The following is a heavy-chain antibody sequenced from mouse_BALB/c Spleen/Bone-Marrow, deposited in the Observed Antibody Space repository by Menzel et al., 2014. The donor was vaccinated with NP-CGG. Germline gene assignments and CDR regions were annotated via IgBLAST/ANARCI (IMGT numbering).Heavy chain of an antibody. CDR1: GYTFTSYW. V-gene: IGHV1S127*01. D-gene: IGHD2-4*01. CDR2: IDPSDGYT. CDR3: TRGDYDWYFDV. Sequence: VKLMESGAELVKPGASVKMSCKASGYTFTSYWMHWVKQRPGQGLEWIGVIDPSDGYTSYNQKFKGKATLTVDTSSSTAYMQLSSLTSEDSAVYYCTRGDYDWYFDVWGAGTTVTVSS. J-gene: IGHJ1*01.